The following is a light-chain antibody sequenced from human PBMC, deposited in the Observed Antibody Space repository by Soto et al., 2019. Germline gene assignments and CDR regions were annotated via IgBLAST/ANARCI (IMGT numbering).Light chain of an antibody. J-gene: IGKJ4*01. CDR2: RAS. Sequence: LSLSPGTLSLSPGERATLSCRASQSVSSNYVAWYQQKPGQTPKVLIYRASSRATGSPDRFSGSGSGTNVSLTTIRRLHDEVVLFYCRHHGSSSLTFGEGTKVDIK. V-gene: IGKV3-20*01. CDR3: RHHGSSSLT. CDR1: QSVSSNY.